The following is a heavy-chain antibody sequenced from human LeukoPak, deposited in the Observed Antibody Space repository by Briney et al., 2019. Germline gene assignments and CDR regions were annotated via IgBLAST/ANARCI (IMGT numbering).Heavy chain of an antibody. Sequence: PSETLSLTCTVSGGSISSGGYYWSWIRQHPGKGLEWIGYIYYSGSTYYNPSLKSRVTISVDTSKNQFSLKPSSVTAADTAVYYCARGSWIQLWWGFDYWGQGTLVTVSS. CDR3: ARGSWIQLWWGFDY. D-gene: IGHD5-18*01. V-gene: IGHV4-31*03. CDR1: GGSISSGGYY. CDR2: IYYSGST. J-gene: IGHJ4*02.